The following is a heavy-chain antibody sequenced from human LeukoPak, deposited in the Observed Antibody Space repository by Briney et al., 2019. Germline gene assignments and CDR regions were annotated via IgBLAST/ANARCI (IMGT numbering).Heavy chain of an antibody. CDR2: INPSGGST. D-gene: IGHD3-3*01. CDR1: GYTFTSYY. Sequence: ASVKVSCKASGYTFTSYYMHWVRQAPRQGLEWMGIINPSGGSTSYAQKFQGRVTMTRGTSTSTVYMELSSLRSEDTAVYYCARRASIFGVVPPDYYYYYMDVWGKGTTVTVSS. CDR3: ARRASIFGVVPPDYYYYYMDV. V-gene: IGHV1-46*01. J-gene: IGHJ6*03.